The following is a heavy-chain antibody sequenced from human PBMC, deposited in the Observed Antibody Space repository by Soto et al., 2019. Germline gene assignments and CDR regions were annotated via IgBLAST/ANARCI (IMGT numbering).Heavy chain of an antibody. CDR2: ISSSSSTI. Sequence: GALRLSCAASAFTFSSYSMNWVRQAPGKGLEWVSYISSSSSTIYYADSVKGRFTISRDNAKNSLYLQMNSLRAEDTAVYYCERDIARYFDWTPFDYWGQGTLVTVSS. D-gene: IGHD3-9*01. V-gene: IGHV3-48*01. CDR3: ERDIARYFDWTPFDY. CDR1: AFTFSSYS. J-gene: IGHJ4*02.